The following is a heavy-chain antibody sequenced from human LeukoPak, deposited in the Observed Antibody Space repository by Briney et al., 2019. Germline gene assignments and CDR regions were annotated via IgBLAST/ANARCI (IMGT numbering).Heavy chain of an antibody. D-gene: IGHD2-15*01. Sequence: GASVKVSCKASGGTFSSYAISWVRQAPGQGLEWMGRIIPILGIANYAQKFQGRVTITADKSTSTAYMELSSLRSEGTAVYYCARGRIRYYGMDVWGQGTTVTVSS. V-gene: IGHV1-69*04. CDR3: ARGRIRYYGMDV. CDR1: GGTFSSYA. J-gene: IGHJ6*02. CDR2: IIPILGIA.